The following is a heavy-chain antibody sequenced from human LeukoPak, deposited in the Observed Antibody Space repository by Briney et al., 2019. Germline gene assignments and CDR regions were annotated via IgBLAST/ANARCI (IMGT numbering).Heavy chain of an antibody. V-gene: IGHV3-33*01. Sequence: PGGSLRLSCAASGFTFSSYGMHWVRQAPGKGLEWVAVIWYDGSNKYYVDSVKGRFTISRDNSKNTLYLQMNSLRAEDTAVYYCARDQRRYCSSTSCSIFGMDVWGQGTTVTVSS. CDR2: IWYDGSNK. J-gene: IGHJ6*02. CDR1: GFTFSSYG. D-gene: IGHD2-2*01. CDR3: ARDQRRYCSSTSCSIFGMDV.